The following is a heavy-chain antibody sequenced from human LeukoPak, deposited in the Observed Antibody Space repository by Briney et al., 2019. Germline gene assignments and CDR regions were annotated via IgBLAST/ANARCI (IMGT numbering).Heavy chain of an antibody. D-gene: IGHD4-17*01. J-gene: IGHJ4*02. CDR2: IYYSGST. CDR3: ATHGDHPYYFDY. CDR1: GGSISSGSYY. V-gene: IGHV4-39*07. Sequence: PSENLSLTCTVSGGSISSGSYYWGWIRQPPGKGLEWIGSIYYSGSTYYNPSLKSRVTISVDTSKKQFSLRLSSVTAADTAVYYCATHGDHPYYFDYWGQGTLVTVSS.